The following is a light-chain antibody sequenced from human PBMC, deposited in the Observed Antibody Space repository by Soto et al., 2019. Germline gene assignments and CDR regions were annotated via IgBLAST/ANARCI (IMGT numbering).Light chain of an antibody. Sequence: EIVLTQSPATLSLSPGDRATLSCRASQSITNHLAWYQQQPGQAPRLLIHDASNRATGIPARFSGSGSGTDFTLNISSLEPEDSAVYYCQHRGDWPPGATFGGGTKVEI. V-gene: IGKV3-11*01. CDR3: QHRGDWPPGAT. J-gene: IGKJ4*01. CDR2: DAS. CDR1: QSITNH.